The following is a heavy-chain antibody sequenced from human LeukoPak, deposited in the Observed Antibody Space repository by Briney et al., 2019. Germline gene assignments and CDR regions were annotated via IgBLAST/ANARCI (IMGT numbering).Heavy chain of an antibody. CDR2: ISAYNGNT. D-gene: IGHD3-10*01. CDR3: ARDATTRGWFGELLPYYYYYMDV. Sequence: GASVKVSCKASGYTFTSYGISWVRQAPGQGLEWMGWISAYNGNTNYAQKLQGRVTMTTDTSTSTAYMELSRLRSDDTAVYYCARDATTRGWFGELLPYYYYYMDVWGKGTTVTISS. V-gene: IGHV1-18*01. J-gene: IGHJ6*03. CDR1: GYTFTSYG.